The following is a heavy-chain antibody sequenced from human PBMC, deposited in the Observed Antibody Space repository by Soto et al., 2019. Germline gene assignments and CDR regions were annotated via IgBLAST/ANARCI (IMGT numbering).Heavy chain of an antibody. Sequence: GESLKISCKGSGYTFTDYWIGWVRQLPGKGLEWMGIIYPGDSDTRYSPSFQGHVTITVDKSTSTAYLQWNTLKASDTAMYYCSIHISNFRYYSYAMDVWCQGTTVTVSS. CDR2: IYPGDSDT. J-gene: IGHJ6*02. D-gene: IGHD4-4*01. CDR3: SIHISNFRYYSYAMDV. CDR1: GYTFTDYW. V-gene: IGHV5-51*01.